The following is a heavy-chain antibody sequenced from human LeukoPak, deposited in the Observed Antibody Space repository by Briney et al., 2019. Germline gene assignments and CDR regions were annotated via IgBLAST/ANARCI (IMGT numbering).Heavy chain of an antibody. CDR3: AKDRPPTIFGVVINSGGYMDV. CDR1: GFTFSSYG. V-gene: IGHV3-30*18. CDR2: ISYDGSNK. Sequence: GGSLRLSCAASGFTFSSYGMHWVRQALGKGLEWVAVISYDGSNKYYADSVKGRFTISRDNSKNTLYLQMNSLRAEDTAVYYCAKDRPPTIFGVVINSGGYMDVWGQGTTVTVSS. J-gene: IGHJ6*02. D-gene: IGHD3-3*01.